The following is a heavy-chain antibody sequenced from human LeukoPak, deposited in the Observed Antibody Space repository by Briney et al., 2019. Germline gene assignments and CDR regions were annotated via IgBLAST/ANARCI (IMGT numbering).Heavy chain of an antibody. J-gene: IGHJ4*02. CDR2: IYYSGST. D-gene: IGHD1-26*01. V-gene: IGHV4-39*01. CDR3: ATRGNEVGAISFAY. Sequence: SETLSLTCTVSGGSISSSSYYWGWIRQPPGKGLEWIGSIYYSGSTYYKPSLKSRVTISVDTSKNQFSLKLSSVTAADTAAYCATRGNEVGAISFAYWGQGTLVTVSS. CDR1: GGSISSSSYY.